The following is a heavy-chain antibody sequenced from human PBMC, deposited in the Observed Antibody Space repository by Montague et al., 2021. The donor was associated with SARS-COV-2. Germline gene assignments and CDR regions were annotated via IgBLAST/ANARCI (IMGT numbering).Heavy chain of an antibody. CDR2: FYPSGST. CDR3: ARGLIRGGHGLDV. J-gene: IGHJ6*02. D-gene: IGHD3-10*01. Sequence: SETLSLTCNVPGGSMNLYYWTWVRQPAGKGLEWIGRFYPSGSTNFNPYLQSRVSMSVDMSKNQFSLILTSVTAADTAIYYCARGLIRGGHGLDVWGQGTTVSVSS. V-gene: IGHV4-4*07. CDR1: GGSMNLYY.